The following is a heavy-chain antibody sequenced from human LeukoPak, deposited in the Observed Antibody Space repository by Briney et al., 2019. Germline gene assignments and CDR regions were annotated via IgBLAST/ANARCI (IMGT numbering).Heavy chain of an antibody. CDR3: ARDKGRDGYTAFDY. Sequence: ASVKVSCKASGYTFTDYYVHWVRQAPGQGLEWMGRINAKSGDTNAAQRFQGRVTMTRVTSITTAYLELSRLRSDDTAVYYCARDKGRDGYTAFDYWGQGTLVTVSS. CDR1: GYTFTDYY. CDR2: INAKSGDT. D-gene: IGHD5-24*01. V-gene: IGHV1-2*06. J-gene: IGHJ4*02.